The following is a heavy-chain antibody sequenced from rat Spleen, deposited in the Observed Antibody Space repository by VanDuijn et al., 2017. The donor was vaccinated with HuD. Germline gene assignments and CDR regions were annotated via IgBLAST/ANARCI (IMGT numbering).Heavy chain of an antibody. D-gene: IGHD5-1*01. CDR1: GFSLTSFS. CDR3: ARKVGRWRDYFDY. Sequence: QVQLKESGPGLVQPSETLSLTCTVSGFSLTSFSVSWVRQPPGKGLEWMGVIWTGGSTAYNSLLKSRLSISRDTSKSQVFLKMNSLQTEDTAIYFCARKVGRWRDYFDYWGQGVMVTVSS. CDR2: IWTGGST. V-gene: IGHV2-16*01. J-gene: IGHJ2*01.